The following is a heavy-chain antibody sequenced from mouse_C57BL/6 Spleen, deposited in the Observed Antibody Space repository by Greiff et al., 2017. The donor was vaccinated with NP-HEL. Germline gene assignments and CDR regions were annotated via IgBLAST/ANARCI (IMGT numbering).Heavy chain of an antibody. V-gene: IGHV1-7*01. CDR2: INPSSGYT. Sequence: VHLVESGAELAKPGASVKLSCKASGYTFTSYWMHWVKQRPGQGLEWIGYINPSSGYTKYNQKFKDKATLTADKSSSTAYMQLSSLTYEDSAVYYCASPLYDYDGAMDYWGQGTSVTVSS. CDR3: ASPLYDYDGAMDY. D-gene: IGHD2-4*01. CDR1: GYTFTSYW. J-gene: IGHJ4*01.